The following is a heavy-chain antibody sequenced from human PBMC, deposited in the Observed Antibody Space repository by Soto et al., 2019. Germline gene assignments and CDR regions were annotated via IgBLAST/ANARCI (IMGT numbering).Heavy chain of an antibody. Sequence: GGSLRLSCAASGVTFCSYSMNGVRQAPGKGLEWVSSISSSSSYIYYADSVKGRFTISRDNAKNSLYLQMNSLRAEDTAVYYCARAPLIVIPSYHEVFEFWGHGTMVIV. CDR3: ARAPLIVIPSYHEVFEF. D-gene: IGHD2-21*01. V-gene: IGHV3-21*01. J-gene: IGHJ3*01. CDR1: GVTFCSYS. CDR2: ISSSSSYI.